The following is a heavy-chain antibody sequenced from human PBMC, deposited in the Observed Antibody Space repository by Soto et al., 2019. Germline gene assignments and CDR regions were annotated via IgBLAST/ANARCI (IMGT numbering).Heavy chain of an antibody. J-gene: IGHJ3*02. CDR2: IYYSGST. D-gene: IGHD2-15*01. V-gene: IGHV4-30-4*01. CDR1: GGSISSGDYY. CDR3: ARGTEGGDAFDI. Sequence: QVQLQESGPGLVKPSQTLSLTCTVSGGSISSGDYYWSWIRQPPGKGLEWIGYIYYSGSTYYNPSLKSRVTMSVDTSKTQFSLTLSSVTAADTAVYYCARGTEGGDAFDIWGQGTMVTVSS.